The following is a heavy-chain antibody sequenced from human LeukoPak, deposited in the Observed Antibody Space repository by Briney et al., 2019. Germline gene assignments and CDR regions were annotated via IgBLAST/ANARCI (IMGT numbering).Heavy chain of an antibody. CDR3: AKGRSGTYPRVHFDY. CDR2: ISGSGGST. V-gene: IGHV3-23*01. J-gene: IGHJ4*02. Sequence: PGGSLRLSCAASGFTFNCAMSWVRQAPGKGLEWVSSISGSGGSTYYADSVKGRFTISRDNSKNTLYLQMNSLRAEDTAVYYCAKGRSGTYPRVHFDYWGQGTLVTVSS. D-gene: IGHD1-26*01. CDR1: GFTFNCA.